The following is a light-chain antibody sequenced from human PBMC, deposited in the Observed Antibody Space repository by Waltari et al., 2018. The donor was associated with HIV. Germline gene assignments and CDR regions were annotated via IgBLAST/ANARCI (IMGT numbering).Light chain of an antibody. Sequence: EIVLTQSPATLSLSPGERATLSCGASRSVSSSYLAWYQQKPGLAPRLLIYDASSRATGIPDRFSGSGSGTDFTLTISRLEPEDFAVYYCQQYGSSLMYTFGQGTKLEIK. CDR3: QQYGSSLMYT. CDR1: RSVSSSY. J-gene: IGKJ2*01. V-gene: IGKV3D-20*01. CDR2: DAS.